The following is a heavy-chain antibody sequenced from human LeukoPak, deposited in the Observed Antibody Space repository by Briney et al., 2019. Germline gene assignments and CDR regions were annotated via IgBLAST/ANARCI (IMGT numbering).Heavy chain of an antibody. Sequence: ASVKVSCKASGYTFTGYYMHWVRQAPGQGLEWMGRINPNSGGTNYAQKFQGRVTMTRDTSISTAYMELRRLTSADTAVYYCARGGNYDSSPDYWGQGTLVTVSS. D-gene: IGHD3-22*01. V-gene: IGHV1-2*06. CDR2: INPNSGGT. CDR1: GYTFTGYY. CDR3: ARGGNYDSSPDY. J-gene: IGHJ4*02.